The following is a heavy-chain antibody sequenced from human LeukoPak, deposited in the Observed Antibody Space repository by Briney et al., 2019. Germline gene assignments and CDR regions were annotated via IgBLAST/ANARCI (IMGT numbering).Heavy chain of an antibody. V-gene: IGHV3-23*01. J-gene: IGHJ5*02. D-gene: IGHD3-22*01. CDR3: AKDYYYDSSGYPNVNWFDP. CDR1: GGSFSGYY. Sequence: ETLSLICAVYGGSFSGYYWSWIRQPPGKGLEWVSAISGSGGSTYYADSVKGRFTISRDNSKNTLYLQMNSLRAEDTAVYYCAKDYYYDSSGYPNVNWFDPWGQGTLVTVSS. CDR2: ISGSGGST.